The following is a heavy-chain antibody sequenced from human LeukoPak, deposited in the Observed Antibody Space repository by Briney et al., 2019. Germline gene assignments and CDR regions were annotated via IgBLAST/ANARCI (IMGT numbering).Heavy chain of an antibody. D-gene: IGHD2-21*02. Sequence: AASVTVSCKVSGYTLTELSMHWVRQAPGQGLEWMGRIIPILGIANYAQKFQGRVTITADKSTSTAYMELSSLRSDDTAVYYCAREYCGGDCYSGGEYFQHWGQGTLVTVSS. CDR3: AREYCGGDCYSGGEYFQH. V-gene: IGHV1-69*04. CDR1: GYTLTELS. J-gene: IGHJ1*01. CDR2: IIPILGIA.